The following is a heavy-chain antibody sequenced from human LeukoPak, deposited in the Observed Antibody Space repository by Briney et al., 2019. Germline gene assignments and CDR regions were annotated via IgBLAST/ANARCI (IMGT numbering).Heavy chain of an antibody. J-gene: IGHJ4*02. CDR3: ARGSSLRGGLQFWRGGVDY. V-gene: IGHV1-8*01. Sequence: ASVKVSCKASGYTFTSYDINWVRQATGQGLEWMGWMNPNSGNTGYAQTFQGRVTMTRNTSISTAYMELSSLRSEDTAVYYCARGSSLRGGLQFWRGGVDYWGQGTLVTVSS. D-gene: IGHD5-24*01. CDR1: GYTFTSYD. CDR2: MNPNSGNT.